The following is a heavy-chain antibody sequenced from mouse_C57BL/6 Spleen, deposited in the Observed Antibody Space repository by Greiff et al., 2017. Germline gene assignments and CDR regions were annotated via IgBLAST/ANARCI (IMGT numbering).Heavy chain of an antibody. J-gene: IGHJ3*01. Sequence: EVKLQQSGPELVKPGASVKISCKASGYTFTDYYMNWVKQSHGKSLEWIGDINPNNGGTSYNQKFKGKATLTVDKSSSTAYMELRSLTSEDSAVYYCAPYGSFAYWGQGTLVTVSA. CDR1: GYTFTDYY. V-gene: IGHV1-26*01. CDR2: INPNNGGT. CDR3: APYGSFAY. D-gene: IGHD1-1*02.